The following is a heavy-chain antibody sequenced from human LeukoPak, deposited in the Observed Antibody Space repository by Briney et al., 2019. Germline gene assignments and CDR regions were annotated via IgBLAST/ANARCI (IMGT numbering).Heavy chain of an antibody. CDR2: ISHSGST. CDR1: GGSFSGYY. CDR3: VKSGGYGLIDY. Sequence: SETLSLTCVVYGGSFSGYYWSWIRQSPGKGLEWVGEISHSGSTNYNPSLKSRVTISIDTSENQFSLRLNSVTAADTAMYYCVKSGGYGLIDYWGPGTLVTVSS. D-gene: IGHD1-26*01. J-gene: IGHJ4*02. V-gene: IGHV4-34*01.